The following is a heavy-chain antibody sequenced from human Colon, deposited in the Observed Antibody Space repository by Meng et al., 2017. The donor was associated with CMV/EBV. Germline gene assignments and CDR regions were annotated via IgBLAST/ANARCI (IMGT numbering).Heavy chain of an antibody. CDR3: TRDQGSWLRIDF. CDR2: INTQTGNP. J-gene: IGHJ4*02. CDR1: GYNFTNYA. V-gene: IGHV7-4-1*02. D-gene: IGHD3-10*01. Sequence: CKGSGYNFTNYAINWVRQAPGQGLEWMGYINTQTGNPTYSQGFTGRFVFSLDTSVSTAYLQISSLKAEDTAVYYCTRDQGSWLRIDFWGQGTLVTVSS.